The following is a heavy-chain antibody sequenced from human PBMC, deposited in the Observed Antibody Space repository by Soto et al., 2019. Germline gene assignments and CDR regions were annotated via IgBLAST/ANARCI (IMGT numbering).Heavy chain of an antibody. Sequence: SLMISCNASGGTFSSHASSWVRHSPGEGLVGMGGIIPIVGTANYEKKFQGRVTITADESTSTAYMELSSLRSEYTAVLYCGRAMRASWIQLWLRFATWVQETLITVS. J-gene: IGHJ5*02. D-gene: IGHD5-18*01. CDR2: IIPIVGTA. CDR3: GRAMRASWIQLWLRFAT. V-gene: IGHV1-69*01. CDR1: GGTFSSHA.